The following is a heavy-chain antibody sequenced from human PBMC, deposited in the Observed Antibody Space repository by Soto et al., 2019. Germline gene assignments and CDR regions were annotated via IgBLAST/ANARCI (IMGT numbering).Heavy chain of an antibody. D-gene: IGHD5-12*01. Sequence: QVPLVQSGAEVKKPGASVKVSCVASGYSFSSYGISWVRQAPGQGLEWVGWISAYNGNTNYAQRVQGRVTMTTDISTTTAYMELRSLRPDDTAVYYCPRGVTYNGYDYAAEDNWWQGTLVTVSS. CDR3: PRGVTYNGYDYAAEDN. CDR2: ISAYNGNT. CDR1: GYSFSSYG. V-gene: IGHV1-18*01. J-gene: IGHJ4*02.